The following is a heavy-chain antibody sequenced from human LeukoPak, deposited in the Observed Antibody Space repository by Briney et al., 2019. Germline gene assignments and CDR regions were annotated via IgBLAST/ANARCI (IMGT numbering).Heavy chain of an antibody. V-gene: IGHV3-30*04. CDR3: WRDFPAAGPMGNLDY. J-gene: IGHJ4*02. CDR2: ISYDGSNK. Sequence: GRSLRLSCAASGFTFSSYAMHWVRQAPGKGLEWVAVISYDGSNKYYADSVKGRFTISRDNSKNTLYLQMNSLRAEDTAVYYLWRDFPAAGPMGNLDYWGQGTLVTVSS. CDR1: GFTFSSYA. D-gene: IGHD6-13*01.